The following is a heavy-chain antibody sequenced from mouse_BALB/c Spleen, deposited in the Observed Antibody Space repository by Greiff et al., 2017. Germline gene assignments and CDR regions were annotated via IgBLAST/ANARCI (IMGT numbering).Heavy chain of an antibody. J-gene: IGHJ2*01. D-gene: IGHD2-14*01. Sequence: VQLQQSGAELVMPGASVKMSCKASGYTFTDYWMHWVKQRPGQGLEWIGAIDTSDNYTSYNQKFKGKAPLTVDESSSTAYMQLNSLTSEDSAVYYCARGSYYRYDGFDYWGQGTTLTVSS. CDR3: ARGSYYRYDGFDY. CDR2: IDTSDNYT. V-gene: IGHV1-69*01. CDR1: GYTFTDYW.